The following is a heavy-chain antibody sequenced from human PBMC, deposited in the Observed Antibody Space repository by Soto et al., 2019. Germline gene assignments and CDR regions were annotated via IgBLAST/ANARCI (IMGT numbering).Heavy chain of an antibody. CDR2: ISGSGGST. CDR1: GFTFSSYA. V-gene: IGHV3-23*01. CDR3: AKGAYGDYVGYYFDY. D-gene: IGHD4-17*01. Sequence: GGSLRLSCAASGFTFSSYAMSWVRQAPGKGLEWVSAISGSGGSTYYADSVKGRFTISRDNSKNTLCLQMNSLRAEDTAVYCCAKGAYGDYVGYYFDYWGQGTLVTVSS. J-gene: IGHJ4*02.